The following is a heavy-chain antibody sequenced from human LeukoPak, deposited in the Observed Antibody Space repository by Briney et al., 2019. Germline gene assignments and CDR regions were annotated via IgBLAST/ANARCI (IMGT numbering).Heavy chain of an antibody. CDR2: INHSGST. Sequence: SETLSLTCAVYGGSFSGYYWSWIRQPPGKGLEWIGEINHSGSTNYNPSLKSRVTITVDTSKKQFSLKLSSVTAADTAVYYCASGAAAGIWGGWFDPWGQGTLVTVSS. V-gene: IGHV4-34*01. CDR3: ASGAAAGIWGGWFDP. J-gene: IGHJ5*02. D-gene: IGHD6-13*01. CDR1: GGSFSGYY.